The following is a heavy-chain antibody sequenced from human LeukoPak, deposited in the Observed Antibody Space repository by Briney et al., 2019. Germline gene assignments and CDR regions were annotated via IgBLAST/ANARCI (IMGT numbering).Heavy chain of an antibody. J-gene: IGHJ4*02. CDR2: IYPDDSDT. CDR3: ARPYSSGYYYFDY. CDR1: GYSFSTYW. Sequence: GESLKISCKGSGYSFSTYWIGWVRQMPGKGLEWMGNIYPDDSDTRYSPSFQGQVTISVDKSISTAYLRWSSLKASDTAMYYCARPYSSGYYYFDYWGQGTLVTVSS. V-gene: IGHV5-51*01. D-gene: IGHD3-22*01.